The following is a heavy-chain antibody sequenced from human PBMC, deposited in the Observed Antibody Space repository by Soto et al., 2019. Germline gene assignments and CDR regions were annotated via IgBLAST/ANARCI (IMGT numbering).Heavy chain of an antibody. D-gene: IGHD3-10*01. V-gene: IGHV4-34*01. Sequence: SETLSLTCAVYGGSFSGYYWSWIRQPPGKGLEWIGEINHSGSTNYNPYLKSRVTITVETSKNQFSLKLSSRTAADTAVYYYARVFYGSGSYIPRYDFYYWGQGTLVTVSS. CDR1: GGSFSGYY. CDR2: INHSGST. J-gene: IGHJ4*02. CDR3: ARVFYGSGSYIPRYDFYY.